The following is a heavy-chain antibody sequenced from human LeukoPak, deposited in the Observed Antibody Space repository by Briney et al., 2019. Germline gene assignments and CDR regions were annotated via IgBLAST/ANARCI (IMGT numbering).Heavy chain of an antibody. D-gene: IGHD4/OR15-4a*01. J-gene: IGHJ4*02. Sequence: GESLKISCKGSGYSFTTYWISWVRQMPGKGLEWMGIINPGDSNTKYSPSVQGQVTISADKSITTAYLQWSSLKASDTAMYYCATSNDYWGQGTLVTVSS. CDR3: ATSNDY. V-gene: IGHV5-51*01. CDR2: INPGDSNT. CDR1: GYSFTTYW.